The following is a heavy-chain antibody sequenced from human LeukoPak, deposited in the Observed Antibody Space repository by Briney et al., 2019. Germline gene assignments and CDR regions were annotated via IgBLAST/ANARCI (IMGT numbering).Heavy chain of an antibody. V-gene: IGHV1-18*01. CDR1: GYTFTSYR. Sequence: ASVKVSCNPSGYTFTSYRISWVRQAPGQGLEWMGWISAYNGNTNYAQKLQGRVTMTHHTSTSTAYLQPTSLPPDDTALHHFAPYGYYCSSTSCSNWFDAWGGGSLVSVSS. CDR3: APYGYYCSSTSCSNWFDA. J-gene: IGHJ5*02. CDR2: ISAYNGNT. D-gene: IGHD2-2*01.